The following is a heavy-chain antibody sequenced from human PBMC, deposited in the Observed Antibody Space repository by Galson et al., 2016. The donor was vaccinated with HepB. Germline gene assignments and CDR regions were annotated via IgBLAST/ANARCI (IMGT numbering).Heavy chain of an antibody. CDR3: AWGRAGYHPDH. Sequence: SVKVSCKASGDTFSNPGISWVRQAPGQGLEWMGGIIPLFGTTKYSQKFQGRVTITAGASRGTAYMELSSLTSDDAAVYYCAWGRAGYHPDHWGRGTLVSGSS. CDR2: IIPLFGTT. CDR1: GDTFSNPG. J-gene: IGHJ4*02. D-gene: IGHD3-9*01. V-gene: IGHV1-69*13.